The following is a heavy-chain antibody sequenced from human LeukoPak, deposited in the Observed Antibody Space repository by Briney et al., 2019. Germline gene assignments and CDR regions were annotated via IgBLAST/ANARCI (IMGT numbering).Heavy chain of an antibody. CDR2: INSKSGGT. CDR3: ARDLASTAHWEFDY. CDR1: GYIFTDYY. J-gene: IGHJ4*02. V-gene: IGHV1-2*06. Sequence: ASVKVSCKASGYIFTDYYIHWVLQAPGQGLEWMGRINSKSGGTEDAQDFQGRVTMTRDTSINTAYMELSSLISDDTAVYYCARDLASTAHWEFDYWGQGTPVTVSP. D-gene: IGHD7-27*01.